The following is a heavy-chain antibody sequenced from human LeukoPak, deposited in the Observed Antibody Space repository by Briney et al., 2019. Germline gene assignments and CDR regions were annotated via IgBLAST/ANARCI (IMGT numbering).Heavy chain of an antibody. Sequence: AGGSLRLSCAASGFTFSTYGMHWVRQAPGKGLEWVAFIRYDGSNKYYADSVKGRFTISRDNSKKNLYLQMNSLRVEDTAVYYCANGLYWGQGTLVTVSS. D-gene: IGHD3/OR15-3a*01. V-gene: IGHV3-30*02. CDR1: GFTFSTYG. J-gene: IGHJ4*02. CDR3: ANGLY. CDR2: IRYDGSNK.